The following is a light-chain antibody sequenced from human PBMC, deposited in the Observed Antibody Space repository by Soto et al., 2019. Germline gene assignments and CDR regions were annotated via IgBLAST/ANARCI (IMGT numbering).Light chain of an antibody. J-gene: IGLJ2*01. Sequence: QSALTQPASVSGSPGQSINISCSGTSSDVGSYNFVSWYQQHPGKAPKLMIYEASKRPSGVSSRFSGSKSGNTASLTISGLQAEDEADYYCCSYAGIHVVFGGGTKVTVL. CDR1: SSDVGSYNF. CDR2: EAS. V-gene: IGLV2-23*01. CDR3: CSYAGIHVV.